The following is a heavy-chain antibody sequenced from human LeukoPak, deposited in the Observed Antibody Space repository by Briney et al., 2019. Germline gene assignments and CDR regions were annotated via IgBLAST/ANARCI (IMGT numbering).Heavy chain of an antibody. CDR3: AKKSQSRGRGAFDI. Sequence: GGSLRLSCVASGFNFNIYHMTWVRQAPGEGLEWVSIITFSADTTYYADSVKGRSTISRDNSKNTLYLQMNSLRAEDTAVYYCAKKSQSRGRGAFDIWGQGTMVTVSS. CDR2: ITFSADTT. CDR1: GFNFNIYH. V-gene: IGHV3-23*01. D-gene: IGHD3-10*01. J-gene: IGHJ3*02.